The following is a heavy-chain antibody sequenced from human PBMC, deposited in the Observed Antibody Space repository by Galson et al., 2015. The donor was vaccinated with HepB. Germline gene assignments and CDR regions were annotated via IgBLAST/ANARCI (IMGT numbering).Heavy chain of an antibody. J-gene: IGHJ4*02. D-gene: IGHD4-17*01. CDR1: GFTFSSQW. CDR2: INQHGSEI. Sequence: SLRLSCADSGFTFSSQWMSWVRQAPGKGLEWVANINQHGSEIYYADSVKGRFTISRDNAKNSVYLQMNSLRDEDTAVYHCARGVNYGYFDYWGQGTLVTVSS. CDR3: ARGVNYGYFDY. V-gene: IGHV3-7*01.